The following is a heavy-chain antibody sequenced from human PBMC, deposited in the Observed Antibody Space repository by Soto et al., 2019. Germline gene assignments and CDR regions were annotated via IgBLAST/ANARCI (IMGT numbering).Heavy chain of an antibody. D-gene: IGHD6-25*01. V-gene: IGHV3-33*01. CDR2: IWYDGSNK. CDR1: GFTFSSYG. CDR3: ARDPWKSSGATFDY. J-gene: IGHJ4*02. Sequence: GGSLRLSCAASGFTFSSYGMHWVRQAPGKGLEWVAVIWYDGSNKYYADSVKGRFTISRDNSKNTLYLQMNSLRAEDTAVYYCARDPWKSSGATFDYWGQGTLVTVSS.